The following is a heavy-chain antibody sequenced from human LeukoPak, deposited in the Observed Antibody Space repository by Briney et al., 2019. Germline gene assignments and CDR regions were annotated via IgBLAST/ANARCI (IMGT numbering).Heavy chain of an antibody. CDR3: IRDFRSADL. CDR2: IYVDGRTT. J-gene: IGHJ5*02. V-gene: IGHV3-74*01. Sequence: PGGSPRLSCVASGFTFSNYWMHWVRQPPGKGLVWVSRIYVDGRTTNYADSVKGRFTISRDNAKNTVYLEMNSLSAEDTATYYCIRDFRSADLWGQGTLVTVTS. CDR1: GFTFSNYW.